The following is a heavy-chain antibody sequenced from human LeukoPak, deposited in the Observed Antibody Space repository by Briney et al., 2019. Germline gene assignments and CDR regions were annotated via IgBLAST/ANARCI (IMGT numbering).Heavy chain of an antibody. CDR3: ARGLDGDYF. V-gene: IGHV3-74*01. J-gene: IGHJ4*02. D-gene: IGHD4-17*01. Sequence: GGSLRLSCAASGFTFSSYWMHWIRHAPGKGLVWVSRIKRDGSSPAYADSVKGRFTISRDNAKNTLYLQMNSLRAEDTAVYYCARGLDGDYFWGQGTLVTVSS. CDR1: GFTFSSYW. CDR2: IKRDGSSP.